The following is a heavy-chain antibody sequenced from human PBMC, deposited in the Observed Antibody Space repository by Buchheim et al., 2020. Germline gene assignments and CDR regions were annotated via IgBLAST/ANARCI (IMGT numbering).Heavy chain of an antibody. CDR3: AKSTDYDFWSGMALADY. J-gene: IGHJ4*02. V-gene: IGHV3-23*01. CDR2: IRASGGST. CDR1: GFTFSSYA. Sequence: EAQLLESGGGLVQPGGSLRLSCAASGFTFSSYAMSWVRQAPGKGLEWVSIIRASGGSTYYADSVKGRFTISRDNSKNTLYLQMNTLRAEDTAVYYCAKSTDYDFWSGMALADYWGQGTL. D-gene: IGHD3-3*01.